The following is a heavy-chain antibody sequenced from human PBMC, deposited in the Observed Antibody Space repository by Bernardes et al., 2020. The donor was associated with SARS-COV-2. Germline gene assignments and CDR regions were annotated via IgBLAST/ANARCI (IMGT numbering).Heavy chain of an antibody. Sequence: ASVKVSCKVSGYTLTELSMHWVRQAPGKGLEWMGGFDPEDGETIYAQKFQGRVTMTEDTSTDTAYMELSSLRSEDTAVYYCATVPPVISGWYLSVHPNWFDPWGQGTLVTVSS. CDR2: FDPEDGET. V-gene: IGHV1-24*01. J-gene: IGHJ5*02. CDR1: GYTLTELS. D-gene: IGHD6-19*01. CDR3: ATVPPVISGWYLSVHPNWFDP.